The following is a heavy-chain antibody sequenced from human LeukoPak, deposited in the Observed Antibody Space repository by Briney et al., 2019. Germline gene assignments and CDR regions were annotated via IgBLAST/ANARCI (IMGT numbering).Heavy chain of an antibody. J-gene: IGHJ4*02. CDR3: ASVTYIGYQHFDY. V-gene: IGHV4-39*07. Sequence: PSETLSLTCIVSGCSISTNTYYWVWFRLPPGKGREWIGYSHHRGTTYYNPSLRSRVTISVDTSKNEFSLRLTSVTAADTAVYYCASVTYIGYQHFDYWGQGNLVTVS. CDR2: SHHRGTT. D-gene: IGHD5-18*01. CDR1: GCSISTNTYY.